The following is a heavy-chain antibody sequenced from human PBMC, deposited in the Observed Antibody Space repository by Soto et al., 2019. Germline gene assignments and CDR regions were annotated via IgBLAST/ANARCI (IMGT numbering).Heavy chain of an antibody. Sequence: GGSLRLSCAASGVTFSSYAMHWVRQAPGKGLEWVAVISYDGSNKYYADSVKGRFTISRDNSKNTLCLQMNSLRAEDTAVYYCARGDSYGYSVYYYYGMDVWGQGTTVTVSS. J-gene: IGHJ6*02. CDR3: ARGDSYGYSVYYYYGMDV. CDR2: ISYDGSNK. CDR1: GVTFSSYA. D-gene: IGHD5-18*01. V-gene: IGHV3-30-3*01.